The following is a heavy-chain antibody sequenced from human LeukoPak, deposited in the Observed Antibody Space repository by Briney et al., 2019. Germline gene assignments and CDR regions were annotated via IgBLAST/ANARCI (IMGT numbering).Heavy chain of an antibody. Sequence: ASVNVSCKASGYTFTSYDINWVRQATGQGLEWMGWMNPNSGNTGYAQKFQGRVTMTRNTSISTAYMELSSLRSEDTAVYSWARAGGIVGAARYYYYMDVWGKGTTVTISS. J-gene: IGHJ6*03. CDR2: MNPNSGNT. D-gene: IGHD1-26*01. CDR3: ARAGGIVGAARYYYYMDV. CDR1: GYTFTSYD. V-gene: IGHV1-8*02.